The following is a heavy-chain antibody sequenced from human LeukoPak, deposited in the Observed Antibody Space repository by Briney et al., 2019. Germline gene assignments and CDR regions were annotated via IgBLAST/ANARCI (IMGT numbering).Heavy chain of an antibody. CDR3: ARDRTGLDY. CDR2: VSGSGGST. CDR1: AFTFRSYA. D-gene: IGHD1-14*01. J-gene: IGHJ4*02. Sequence: GGSLRLSCAASAFTFRSYAMIWVRQAPGKGLEWVSTVSGSGGSTYCADSVKGRFTISRDNSNNTLYLQMNSLRAEDTAVYYCARDRTGLDYWGQGTLVTVSS. V-gene: IGHV3-23*01.